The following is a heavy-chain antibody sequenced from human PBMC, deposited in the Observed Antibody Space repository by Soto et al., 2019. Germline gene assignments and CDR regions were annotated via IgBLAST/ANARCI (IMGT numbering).Heavy chain of an antibody. CDR3: ARAVGGPTSNLDY. CDR2: INAGNGNT. J-gene: IGHJ4*02. D-gene: IGHD3-16*01. Sequence: ASVKVSCKASGYTFTGYAMHCVRQAPGQRLEWMGWINAGNGNTKYSQKFQGRVTITRDTSASTAYMELSSLRSEDTAVYYCARAVGGPTSNLDYWGQGTLVTVSS. CDR1: GYTFTGYA. V-gene: IGHV1-3*01.